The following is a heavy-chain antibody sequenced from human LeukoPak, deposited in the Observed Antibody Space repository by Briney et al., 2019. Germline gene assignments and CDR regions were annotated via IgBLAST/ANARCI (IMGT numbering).Heavy chain of an antibody. D-gene: IGHD2-15*01. J-gene: IGHJ6*02. CDR3: ARSADIVVVVAATPESFYYGMDV. CDR2: ISSNGGST. Sequence: PGGSLRLFCAASGFTFSSYAMHWVRQAPGKGLEYVSAISSNGGSTYYANSVKGRFTISRDNSKNTLYLQMGSLRAEDMAVYYCARSADIVVVVAATPESFYYGMDVWGQGTTVTVSS. V-gene: IGHV3-64*01. CDR1: GFTFSSYA.